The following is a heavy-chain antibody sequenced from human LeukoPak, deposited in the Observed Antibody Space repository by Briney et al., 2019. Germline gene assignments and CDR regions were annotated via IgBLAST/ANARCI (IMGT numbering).Heavy chain of an antibody. V-gene: IGHV3-23*01. CDR1: GFTFSSYA. CDR2: ISGTGGST. D-gene: IGHD6-13*01. CDR3: ARGKQQLDYFYYYGLDV. J-gene: IGHJ6*02. Sequence: HPGGSLRLSCAASGFTFSSYAMNWVRQAPGKGLEWVSGISGTGGSTYYADSVKGRFTISRDNSKNTLSLQMNSLRVEDTAVYYCARGKQQLDYFYYYGLDVWGQGTTVTVSS.